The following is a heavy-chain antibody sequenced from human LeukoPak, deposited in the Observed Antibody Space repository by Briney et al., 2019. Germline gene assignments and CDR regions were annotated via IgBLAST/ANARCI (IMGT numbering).Heavy chain of an antibody. V-gene: IGHV4-34*01. D-gene: IGHD6-19*01. CDR1: GGSFSGYY. J-gene: IGHJ4*02. CDR2: INHSGST. CDR3: ARGKAVAGTLGLDFDY. Sequence: SETLSLTCAVYGGSFSGYYWSWIRQPPGKGLEWIGEINHSGSTNYNPSLKSRVTISVDTSKNQFSLKLSSVTAADTAVYYCARGKAVAGTLGLDFDYWGQGTLVTVSS.